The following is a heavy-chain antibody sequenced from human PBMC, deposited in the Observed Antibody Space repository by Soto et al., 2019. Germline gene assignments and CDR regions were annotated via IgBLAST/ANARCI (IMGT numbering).Heavy chain of an antibody. Sequence: XGPTLVNPTQTLRLTCTVAGFSLRTPGMRVSWLRQPPGKALEWLGRVDWNDEAFYDTSLTTRLTISKENSKNRVVLTLTNVDPVDTGTYYCARMKPLGPYYFDFWGQGALVTVSS. V-gene: IGHV2-70*04. J-gene: IGHJ4*02. CDR2: VDWNDEA. D-gene: IGHD1-26*01. CDR1: GFSLRTPGMR. CDR3: ARMKPLGPYYFDF.